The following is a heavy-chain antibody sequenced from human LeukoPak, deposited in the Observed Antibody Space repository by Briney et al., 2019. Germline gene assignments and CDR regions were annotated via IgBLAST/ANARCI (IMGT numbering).Heavy chain of an antibody. CDR3: ARDLYRIVVVPHYFDY. Sequence: GGSLRLSCAASGFTVNNYAMSWVRQAPGKGLEWVSGISGSGGSTYYADSVKGRFTISRDNSKNTLYLQMNSLRAEDTAVYYCARDLYRIVVVPHYFDYWGQGTLVTVSS. CDR2: ISGSGGST. J-gene: IGHJ4*02. D-gene: IGHD3-22*01. CDR1: GFTVNNYA. V-gene: IGHV3-23*01.